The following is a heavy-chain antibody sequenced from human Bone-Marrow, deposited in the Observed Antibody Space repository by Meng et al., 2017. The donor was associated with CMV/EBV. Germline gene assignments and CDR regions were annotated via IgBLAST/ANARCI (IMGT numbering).Heavy chain of an antibody. CDR1: GFTFSSYD. CDR3: ARAIVGALGMDV. Sequence: GGSLRLSCAASGFTFSSYDMHWVRQATGKGLEWVSAIGTAGDTYYAGSVKGRFTISRENAKNSLYLQMNSLRAGDTAVYYCARAIVGALGMDVWGQGTTVTVSS. CDR2: IGTAGDT. J-gene: IGHJ6*02. D-gene: IGHD1-26*01. V-gene: IGHV3-13*01.